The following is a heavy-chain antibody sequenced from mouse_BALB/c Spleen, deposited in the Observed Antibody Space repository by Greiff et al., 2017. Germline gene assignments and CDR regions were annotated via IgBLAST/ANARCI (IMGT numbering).Heavy chain of an antibody. CDR2: ISSGGST. J-gene: IGHJ2*01. Sequence: EVQGVESGGGLVKPGGSLKLSCAASGFTFSSYTMSWVRQTPEKRLEWVASISSGGSTYYPDSVKGRFTISRDNARNILYLQMSSLRSEDTAMYYCARVLSTATRAYYFDYWGQGTTLTVSS. CDR1: GFTFSSYT. D-gene: IGHD1-2*01. V-gene: IGHV5-6-5*01. CDR3: ARVLSTATRAYYFDY.